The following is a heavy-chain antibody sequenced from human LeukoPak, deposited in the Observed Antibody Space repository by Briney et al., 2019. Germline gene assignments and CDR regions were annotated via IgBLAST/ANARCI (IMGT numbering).Heavy chain of an antibody. Sequence: GGSLRLSCAASGFTVSSNYMYWVRQAPGKGLEWVSVIYSGGSTYYADSVKGRFTISRDNSKNTLYLQMNSLRAEDTAVYYCASGSGSYRTPYYYMDVWGTGTTVTVSS. V-gene: IGHV3-53*01. D-gene: IGHD3-10*01. CDR2: IYSGGST. J-gene: IGHJ6*03. CDR1: GFTVSSNY. CDR3: ASGSGSYRTPYYYMDV.